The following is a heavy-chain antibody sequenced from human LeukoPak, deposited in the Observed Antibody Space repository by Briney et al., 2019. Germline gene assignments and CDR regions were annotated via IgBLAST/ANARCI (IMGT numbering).Heavy chain of an antibody. CDR3: ATDRDNSDWQKRFDS. CDR1: GFTFSTYW. V-gene: IGHV3-7*01. CDR2: INQDASEI. Sequence: GGSLRLSCAASGFTFSTYWMNWYRQAPGKGLKWVGNINQDASEINYVDSVRGRFTISRDNAKNSLHLQMNSLRAEDTAVYYCATDRDNSDWQKRFDSWGQGTLVTVSS. J-gene: IGHJ4*02. D-gene: IGHD2-21*02.